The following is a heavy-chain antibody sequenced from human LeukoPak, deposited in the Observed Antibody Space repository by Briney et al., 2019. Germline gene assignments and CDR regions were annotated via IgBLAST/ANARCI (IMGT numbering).Heavy chain of an antibody. D-gene: IGHD3/OR15-3a*01. J-gene: IGHJ6*03. CDR3: ARGRTGHHSYYYYYMDV. CDR1: GFTFSDDY. Sequence: GSLRLSCAASGFTFSDDYMTWIRQAPGKGPEWISYISYSGMTIYYADSVKGRFTISRDNAKNSLHLQMNSLRAEDTAVYYCARGRTGHHSYYYYYMDVWGKGTTVTVSS. V-gene: IGHV3-11*01. CDR2: ISYSGMTI.